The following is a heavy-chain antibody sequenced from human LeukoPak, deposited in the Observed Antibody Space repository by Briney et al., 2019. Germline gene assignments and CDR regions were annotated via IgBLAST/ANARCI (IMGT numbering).Heavy chain of an antibody. V-gene: IGHV1-24*01. CDR1: GYTLTELS. Sequence: ASVKVSCKVSGYTLTELSMHWVRRAPGKGLEWMGGFDPEDGETIYAQKFQGRVTMTEDTSTDTAYMELSSLRSEDTAVYYCATWRRITIFGVVTPYYYYYMDVWGKGTTVTVSS. CDR3: ATWRRITIFGVVTPYYYYYMDV. J-gene: IGHJ6*03. CDR2: FDPEDGET. D-gene: IGHD3-3*01.